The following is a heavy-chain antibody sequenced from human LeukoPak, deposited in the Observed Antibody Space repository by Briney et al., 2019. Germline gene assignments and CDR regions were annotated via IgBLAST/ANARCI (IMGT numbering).Heavy chain of an antibody. CDR1: GFSFNNYA. D-gene: IGHD4-23*01. J-gene: IGHJ4*02. Sequence: GGSLRLSCAASGFSFNNYAMSWVRQAPGKGLEWVSAISTTGGSTYYADSVKGRFTIPRDNSKNTLSLQMDSLRVEDTAVYYCAKDWTTVVTPKGYYFDSWGQGTLVTVSS. CDR3: AKDWTTVVTPKGYYFDS. CDR2: ISTTGGST. V-gene: IGHV3-23*01.